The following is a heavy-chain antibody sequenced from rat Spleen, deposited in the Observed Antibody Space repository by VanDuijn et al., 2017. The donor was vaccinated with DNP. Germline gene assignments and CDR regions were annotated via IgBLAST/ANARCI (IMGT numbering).Heavy chain of an antibody. CDR3: ARGGRSYFDY. D-gene: IGHD1-11*01. Sequence: EVQLVESGGGLVQPGRSLKLSCAASGFTFSDYYMAWVRQAPTKGLEWVAYISYDGGRNNYGDSVKGRFTISRDNTKSTLYLQMNSLRSEDTATYYCARGGRSYFDYWGQGVMVTVSS. CDR1: GFTFSDYY. V-gene: IGHV5-22*01. J-gene: IGHJ2*01. CDR2: ISYDGGRN.